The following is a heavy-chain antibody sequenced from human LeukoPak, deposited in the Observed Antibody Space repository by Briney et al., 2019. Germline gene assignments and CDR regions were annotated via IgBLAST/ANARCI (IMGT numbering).Heavy chain of an antibody. V-gene: IGHV3-30*18. Sequence: GGSLRLSCAASGFTFSSYGMHWVRQAPGKGLEWVAVISYDGSNKYYADSVKGRFTISRDNSKNTLYLQMNSLRAEDTAVYYCAKDSPGIAAAGTLDYWGQGTLVTVSS. CDR1: GFTFSSYG. D-gene: IGHD6-13*01. J-gene: IGHJ4*02. CDR2: ISYDGSNK. CDR3: AKDSPGIAAAGTLDY.